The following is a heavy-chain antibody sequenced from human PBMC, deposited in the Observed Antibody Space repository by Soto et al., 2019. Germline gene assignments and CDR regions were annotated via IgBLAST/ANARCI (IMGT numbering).Heavy chain of an antibody. D-gene: IGHD3-22*01. CDR1: GDSFTRYW. Sequence: PRESLTIAFTGAGDSFTRYWISWVRQMPGKGLEWMGRIDPSDSYTNYSPSFQGHVTISADKSISTAYLQWSSLKASDTAMYHCARHGRITTYYYDSSGPNGAFDIWGQGTMVTVSS. CDR3: ARHGRITTYYYDSSGPNGAFDI. CDR2: IDPSDSYT. V-gene: IGHV5-10-1*01. J-gene: IGHJ3*02.